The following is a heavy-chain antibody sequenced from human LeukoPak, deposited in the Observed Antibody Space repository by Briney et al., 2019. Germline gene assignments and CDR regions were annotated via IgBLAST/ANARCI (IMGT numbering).Heavy chain of an antibody. Sequence: SETLSLTCTVSGGSISSYYWSWIRQPAGKGLEWIGRIYTSGSTNYNPSLKSRVTMSVDTSKNQFSLKLSSVTAADTAVYYCARAHRQWLAYDAFDIWGQGTMDTVSS. CDR1: GGSISSYY. D-gene: IGHD6-19*01. J-gene: IGHJ3*02. V-gene: IGHV4-4*07. CDR3: ARAHRQWLAYDAFDI. CDR2: IYTSGST.